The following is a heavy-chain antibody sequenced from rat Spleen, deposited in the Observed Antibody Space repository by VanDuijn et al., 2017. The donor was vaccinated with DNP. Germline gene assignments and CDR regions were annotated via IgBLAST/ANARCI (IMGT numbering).Heavy chain of an antibody. CDR3: ATHVRALFDY. D-gene: IGHD4-1*01. Sequence: EVQLVESGGGLVQPGRSLKLSCAASGFSFNNYDMAWVRQVPPKGLEWVAAISASGGSTYYGDSVKGRFTISRDNAKSTLYLQMDSLRSEDTATYYCATHVRALFDYWGQGVMVTVSS. CDR1: GFSFNNYD. J-gene: IGHJ2*01. V-gene: IGHV5-25*01. CDR2: ISASGGST.